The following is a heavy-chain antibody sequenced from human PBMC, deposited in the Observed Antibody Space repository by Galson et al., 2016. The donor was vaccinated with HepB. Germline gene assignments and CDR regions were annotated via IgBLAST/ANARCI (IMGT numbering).Heavy chain of an antibody. CDR1: GYTFNIYG. D-gene: IGHD4/OR15-4a*01. CDR3: ARGFSRRVPTLTLDS. V-gene: IGHV1-18*01. J-gene: IGHJ4*02. Sequence: SVKVSCKATGYTFNIYGITWVRQAPGQGLEWMGWISGYNGVTKYAQKYQGRVTMTTDSSTSTGYMEVRSLRYDDTAVYYCARGFSRRVPTLTLDSWGQGTLVTVSS. CDR2: ISGYNGVT.